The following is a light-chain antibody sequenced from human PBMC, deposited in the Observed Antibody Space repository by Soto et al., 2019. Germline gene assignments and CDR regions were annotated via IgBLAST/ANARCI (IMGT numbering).Light chain of an antibody. CDR3: CSYAGSSAYV. CDR2: DVS. V-gene: IGLV2-11*01. CDR1: SSDVGGYNH. J-gene: IGLJ1*01. Sequence: ALTQPRSVSGSPGQSVTISCTGTSSDVGGYNHVSWYQQNPGEAPKVMIFDVSKRPSGVPDRFSGSKSDNTASLTISGLQAEDEADYYCCSYAGSSAYVFGAGTKATVL.